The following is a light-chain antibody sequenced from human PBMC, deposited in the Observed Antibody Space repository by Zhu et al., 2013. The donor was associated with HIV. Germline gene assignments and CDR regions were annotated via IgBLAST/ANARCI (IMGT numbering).Light chain of an antibody. Sequence: QSVLTQPPSASGAPGQSVTISCSGDSPNIGSYTVNWFQQFPGAAPNVLIYNTYLRPSGVPERFSASKSGNSGSLVISGLQSEDEADYYCVAWDDSLNGWVFGGGTRLTVL. CDR2: NTY. CDR1: SPNIGSYT. CDR3: VAWDDSLNGWV. V-gene: IGLV1-44*01. J-gene: IGLJ3*02.